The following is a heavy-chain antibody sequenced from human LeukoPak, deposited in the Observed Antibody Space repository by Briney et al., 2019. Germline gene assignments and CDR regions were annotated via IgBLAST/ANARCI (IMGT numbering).Heavy chain of an antibody. V-gene: IGHV1-18*01. CDR2: ISAYNGNT. D-gene: IGHD1-26*01. CDR3: ARDGRSLVGATDFDY. CDR1: GYTFISYG. J-gene: IGHJ4*02. Sequence: GASVKVSCKASGYTFISYGFSWVRQAPGHGLEWMGWISAYNGNTNYAQNLQGRVTMTTDTSTSTANMELRSLRSDDTAVYYCARDGRSLVGATDFDYWGQGTLVTVSS.